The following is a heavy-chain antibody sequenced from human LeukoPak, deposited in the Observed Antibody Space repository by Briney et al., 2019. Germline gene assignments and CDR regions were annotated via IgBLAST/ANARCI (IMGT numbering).Heavy chain of an antibody. Sequence: GASVKVSCKASGYTFTSYDINWVRQAPGQGLEWMGWMNPNSGNTGYAQKFQGRVTITRNTSISTAYMELSSLRSEDTAVYYCARRAYYYYYMDVWGKGTTVTVSS. CDR2: MNPNSGNT. V-gene: IGHV1-8*03. CDR3: ARRAYYYYYMDV. CDR1: GYTFTSYD. J-gene: IGHJ6*03.